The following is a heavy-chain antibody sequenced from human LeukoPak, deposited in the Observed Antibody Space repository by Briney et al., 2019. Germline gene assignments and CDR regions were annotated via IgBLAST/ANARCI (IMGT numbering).Heavy chain of an antibody. CDR1: GFTFSNYW. CDR3: AREQGSMIVVRMTNWYFDL. D-gene: IGHD3-22*01. J-gene: IGHJ2*01. CDR2: INQDGSEI. V-gene: IGHV3-7*01. Sequence: GGSLRLSCAASGFTFSNYWMSWVRQAPGKGLEWLANINQDGSEIYYVDSVKGRFTISRDNGKNSLYLQINSLRADDTAVYYCAREQGSMIVVRMTNWYFDLWGRGTLVTVSS.